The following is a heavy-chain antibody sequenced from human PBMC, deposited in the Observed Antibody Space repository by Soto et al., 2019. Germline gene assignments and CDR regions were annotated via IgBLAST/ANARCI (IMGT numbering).Heavy chain of an antibody. CDR1: GVTLSDHY. CDR3: ARSGDNYNVLDY. D-gene: IGHD3-10*02. Sequence: AGGSLRLTCAASGVTLSDHYMSWMRQAPGKGLEWVSFSSNSGRFTKYADSVKGRFTISRDNAKNSLYLHINSLRGEDTAIYFCARSGDNYNVLDYWGPGTPVTVSS. J-gene: IGHJ4*02. CDR2: SSNSGRFT. V-gene: IGHV3-11*03.